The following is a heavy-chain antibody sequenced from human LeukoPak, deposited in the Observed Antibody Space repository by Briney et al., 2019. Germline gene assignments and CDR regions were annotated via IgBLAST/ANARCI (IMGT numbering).Heavy chain of an antibody. V-gene: IGHV1-8*01. J-gene: IGHJ6*02. CDR1: GYTFSSHD. CDR3: ARSNDGDPQFYYYYYGMDV. Sequence: ASVRVSCKASGYTFSSHDINWVRQATGQGLEWMGWMNPNSGNTGYAQKFQGRVIMTRDTSINTAYLEFYSLRSEDTAVYYCARSNDGDPQFYYYYYGMDVWGQGTTVTVSS. CDR2: MNPNSGNT. D-gene: IGHD4-17*01.